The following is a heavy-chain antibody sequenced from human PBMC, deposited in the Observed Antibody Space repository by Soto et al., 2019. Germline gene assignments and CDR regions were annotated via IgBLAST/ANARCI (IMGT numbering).Heavy chain of an antibody. V-gene: IGHV4-59*01. J-gene: IGHJ4*02. CDR3: VSYRGAFYFEY. CDR1: GGSMSSNY. D-gene: IGHD4-4*01. Sequence: SETLSLTCIVSGGSMSSNYCSWIRQSPGKGLEWIGFVYYGGTNYNPSFESRVTMSVDTPKKQLSLELSSVTAADTAVYYCVSYRGAFYFEYWGQGTLVTVSS. CDR2: VYYGGT.